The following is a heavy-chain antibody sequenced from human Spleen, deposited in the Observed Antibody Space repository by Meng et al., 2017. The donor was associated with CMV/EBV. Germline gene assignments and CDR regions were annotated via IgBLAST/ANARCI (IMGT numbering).Heavy chain of an antibody. CDR2: ISGSGGST. D-gene: IGHD3-22*01. CDR1: RFTFTDYT. CDR3: AKRQFYYESSGYWAKGDDAFDV. J-gene: IGHJ3*01. Sequence: GESLKISCAASRFTFTDYTMHWVRQAPGKGLEWVSAISGSGGSTYYADSVKGRFTISRDNSKNTLYLQMNSLRAEDTALYYCAKRQFYYESSGYWAKGDDAFDVWGQGTMVTVSS. V-gene: IGHV3-23*01.